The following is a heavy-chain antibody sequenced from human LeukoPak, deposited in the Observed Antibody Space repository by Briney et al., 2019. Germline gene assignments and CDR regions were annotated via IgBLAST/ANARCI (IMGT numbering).Heavy chain of an antibody. D-gene: IGHD3-16*02. CDR2: ISYSGST. J-gene: IGHJ4*02. V-gene: IGHV4-61*01. CDR3: ARYIWGSYPTFEDY. CDR1: GGSISSGSYY. Sequence: SETLSLTCTVSGGSISSGSYYWSWIRQPPGKGLEWIGYISYSGSTNYNPSLKSRVTISVDTSKNQFSLKLNSVTAADTAVYYCARYIWGSYPTFEDYWGQGSLVTVSS.